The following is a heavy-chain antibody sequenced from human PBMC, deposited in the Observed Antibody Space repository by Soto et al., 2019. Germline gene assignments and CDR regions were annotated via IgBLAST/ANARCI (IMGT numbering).Heavy chain of an antibody. Sequence: GSLRLSCAASGFTFSSYWMSWVRQAPGKGLEWVANIKQDGSEKYYVDSVKGRFTISRDNAKNPLYLQMNSLRAEDTAVYYCNRAYYYDSSGYYSDYWGQGTLVTVSS. V-gene: IGHV3-7*01. CDR2: IKQDGSEK. CDR1: GFTFSSYW. CDR3: NRAYYYDSSGYYSDY. J-gene: IGHJ4*02. D-gene: IGHD3-22*01.